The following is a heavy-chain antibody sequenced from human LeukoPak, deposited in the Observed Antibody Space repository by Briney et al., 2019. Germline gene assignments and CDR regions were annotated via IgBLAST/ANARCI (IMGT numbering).Heavy chain of an antibody. Sequence: GASVKVSCKASGYTFTGYYMHWVRQAPGQGLEWMGWINPNGGGTNYAQKFQGRVTMTRDTSISTAYMELSRLRSDDTAVYYCARNRIAVAGGGFDYWGQGTLVTVSS. J-gene: IGHJ4*02. CDR2: INPNGGGT. CDR3: ARNRIAVAGGGFDY. D-gene: IGHD6-19*01. V-gene: IGHV1-2*02. CDR1: GYTFTGYY.